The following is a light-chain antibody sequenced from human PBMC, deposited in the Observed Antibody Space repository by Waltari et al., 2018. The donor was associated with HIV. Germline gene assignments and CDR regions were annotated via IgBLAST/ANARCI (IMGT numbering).Light chain of an antibody. CDR1: SSDVGGYNY. Sequence: QSALTQPRSVSGSPGQSVTISCTGTSSDVGGYNYVSWYQQNPGKAHKFIIDDVTKLPSGVPVRFFVAKHGNTASLTFSGLQAEDEADYYCCSYAGNYPMLFGGGTKLTVL. CDR3: CSYAGNYPML. V-gene: IGLV2-11*01. CDR2: DVT. J-gene: IGLJ3*02.